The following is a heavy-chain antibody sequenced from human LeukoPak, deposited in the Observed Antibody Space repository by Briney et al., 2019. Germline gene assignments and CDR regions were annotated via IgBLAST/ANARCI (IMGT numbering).Heavy chain of an antibody. J-gene: IGHJ4*02. Sequence: GRSLRLSCAASGFPFHDYGMPWVRQAPGKGLGWVSGISWNSGSINYAGSVKGRFTISRDNAKNSLYLQMNSLRAEDSALYYCAADSSSWYPVDFDYWGQGTLVTVSS. D-gene: IGHD6-13*01. V-gene: IGHV3-9*01. CDR1: GFPFHDYG. CDR2: ISWNSGSI. CDR3: AADSSSWYPVDFDY.